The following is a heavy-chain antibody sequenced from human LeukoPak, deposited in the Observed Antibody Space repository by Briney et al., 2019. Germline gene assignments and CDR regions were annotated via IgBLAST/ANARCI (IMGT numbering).Heavy chain of an antibody. CDR1: GYTFTSYA. J-gene: IGHJ3*02. D-gene: IGHD1-26*01. V-gene: IGHV1-3*01. CDR2: INAGNGNT. CDR3: ATNPMWDHLAFDI. Sequence: GASVKVSCKASGYTFTSYAMHWVRQAPGQRLEWMGWINAGNGNTKYSQKFQGRATITRDTSASTAYMELSSLRSDDTAVYYCATNPMWDHLAFDIWGQGTMVTVSS.